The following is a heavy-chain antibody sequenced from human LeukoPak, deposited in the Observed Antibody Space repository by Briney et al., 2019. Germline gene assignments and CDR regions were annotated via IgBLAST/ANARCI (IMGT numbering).Heavy chain of an antibody. Sequence: SETLSFTCTVSGGSISSGDYYWSWIRQPPGKGLEWIGYIYYSGSTYYNPSLKSRVTISVDTSKNQFSLKLSSVTAADTAVYYCARVKYYGSGSYYTRFFDYWGQGTLVTVSS. CDR3: ARVKYYGSGSYYTRFFDY. J-gene: IGHJ4*02. D-gene: IGHD3-10*01. V-gene: IGHV4-30-4*01. CDR1: GGSISSGDYY. CDR2: IYYSGST.